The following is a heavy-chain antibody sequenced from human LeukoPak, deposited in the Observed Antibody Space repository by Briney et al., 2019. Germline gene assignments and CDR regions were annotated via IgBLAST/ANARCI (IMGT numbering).Heavy chain of an antibody. Sequence: GGSLRLSCAASGFTFDDYAMHWVRQAPGKGLEWVSSISSSSSYIYYADSVKGRFTISRDNAKNSLYLQMNSLRAEDTAVYYCARGKRKFDYWGQGTLVTVSS. CDR1: GFTFDDYA. J-gene: IGHJ4*02. V-gene: IGHV3-21*01. D-gene: IGHD1-14*01. CDR3: ARGKRKFDY. CDR2: ISSSSSYI.